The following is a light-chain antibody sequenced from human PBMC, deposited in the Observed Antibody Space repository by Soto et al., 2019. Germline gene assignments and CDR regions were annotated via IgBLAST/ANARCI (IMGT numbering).Light chain of an antibody. CDR3: CSYENAATLVV. V-gene: IGLV2-23*01. J-gene: IGLJ3*02. CDR1: SSNVGAHNL. Sequence: QSVLTQPASVSGSPGQSITISCAGISSNVGAHNLVSWYQQHAGKAPKLIIYEGDKRPSGVSDRFSGSKSGDTASLTISGLQPEDDADYHCCSYENAATLVVFGGGTKLTVL. CDR2: EGD.